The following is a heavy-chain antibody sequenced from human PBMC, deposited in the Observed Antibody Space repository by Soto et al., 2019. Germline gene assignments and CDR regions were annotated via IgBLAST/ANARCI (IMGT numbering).Heavy chain of an antibody. CDR1: GFVFSAYS. Sequence: EEQLVESGGGLVKPGGSLRLSCEASGFVFSAYSLNWVRQAPRKGLEWVASISSNSRYIYYAESVKGRFTVSRDTARNALYLQMNSLRGEDTGVYYCTRDKLAAGHERLFKSWGLGTVVAVSS. CDR3: TRDKLAAGHERLFKS. CDR2: ISSNSRYI. V-gene: IGHV3-21*02. J-gene: IGHJ5*02. D-gene: IGHD2-15*01.